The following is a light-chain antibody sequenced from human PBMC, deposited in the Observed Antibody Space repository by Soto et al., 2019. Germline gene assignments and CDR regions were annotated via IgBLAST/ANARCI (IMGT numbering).Light chain of an antibody. J-gene: IGLJ1*01. Sequence: QVALTQPASVSGPPGQSITISCTGTSSDVGGYNYVSWYQHHPGKAPKLMIYEVSNRPSGVPDRFSGSKSGNTASLTVSGLQAYGRADYYFNPYVDNNNSGFRTGTKVTVL. CDR3: NPYVDNNNSG. V-gene: IGLV2-8*01. CDR2: EVS. CDR1: SSDVGGYNY.